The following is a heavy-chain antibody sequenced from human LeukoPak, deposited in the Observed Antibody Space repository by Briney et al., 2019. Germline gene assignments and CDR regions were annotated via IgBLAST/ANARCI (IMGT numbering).Heavy chain of an antibody. J-gene: IGHJ4*02. Sequence: PSETLSLTCTVSGGSISSYYWSWIRQPPGKGLEWIGYIYYSGSTNYNPSLKSRVTISVDTSKNQFSLKLSSVTAADTAVYYCARWAAAALDYWGQGTRVTVSS. CDR3: ARWAAAALDY. CDR1: GGSISSYY. CDR2: IYYSGST. V-gene: IGHV4-59*01. D-gene: IGHD6-13*01.